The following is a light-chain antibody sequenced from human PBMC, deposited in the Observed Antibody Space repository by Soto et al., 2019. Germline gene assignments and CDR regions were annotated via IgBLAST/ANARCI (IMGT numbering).Light chain of an antibody. V-gene: IGLV3-21*04. CDR2: YDT. Sequence: SYELTLQPSVSVAPGKTASITCGGNNIGGKTVHWFQQKPGQAPVVVLYYDTHRPSGIPERFSGSNSGNTATLTISRVEAGDEADYYCHVWDSSRDHVVFGAGTKVTVL. CDR3: HVWDSSRDHVV. J-gene: IGLJ3*02. CDR1: NIGGKT.